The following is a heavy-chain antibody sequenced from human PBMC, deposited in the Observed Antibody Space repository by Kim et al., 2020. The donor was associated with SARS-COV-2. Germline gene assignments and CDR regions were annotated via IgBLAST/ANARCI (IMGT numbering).Heavy chain of an antibody. J-gene: IGHJ4*02. V-gene: IGHV3-74*01. Sequence: DDTIIDYADSVKGRFTITRDNAKSTLYLQMNSLRDEDTAVYYCVRDSSATYWGQGTLVTVSS. CDR2: DDTII. CDR3: VRDSSATY. D-gene: IGHD3-22*01.